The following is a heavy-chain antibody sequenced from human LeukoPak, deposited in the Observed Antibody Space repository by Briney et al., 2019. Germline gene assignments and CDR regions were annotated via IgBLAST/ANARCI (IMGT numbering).Heavy chain of an antibody. CDR1: GLTFSSYS. Sequence: PGGSLRLSCAASGLTFSSYSMNWVRQAPGKGLEWVSPISSSSNYIYYADSVKGRFTISRDNAKNSLYLQMNSLRPEDTAVYYCARVPHALVRGVIITEFYFDYWGQGTLVTVSS. D-gene: IGHD3-10*01. CDR3: ARVPHALVRGVIITEFYFDY. CDR2: ISSSSNYI. J-gene: IGHJ4*02. V-gene: IGHV3-21*01.